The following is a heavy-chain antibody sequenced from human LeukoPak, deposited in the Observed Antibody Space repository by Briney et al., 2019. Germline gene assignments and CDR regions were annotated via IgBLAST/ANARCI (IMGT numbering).Heavy chain of an antibody. CDR3: AKTVDYYDSSGYYSFDY. J-gene: IGHJ4*02. CDR2: ISWNSGSI. Sequence: SLRLSCAASGFTFDDYAMHWVRQAPGKGLEWVSGISWNSGSIGYADSVKGRFTISRDNAKNSLYLQMNSLRAEDTALYYCAKTVDYYDSSGYYSFDYWGQGTLVTVSS. V-gene: IGHV3-9*01. CDR1: GFTFDDYA. D-gene: IGHD3-22*01.